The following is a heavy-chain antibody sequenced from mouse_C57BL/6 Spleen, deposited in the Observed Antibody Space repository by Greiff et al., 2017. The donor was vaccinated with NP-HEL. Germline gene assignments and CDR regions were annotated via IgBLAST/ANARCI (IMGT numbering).Heavy chain of an antibody. CDR2: ISSGGSYT. V-gene: IGHV5-6*01. J-gene: IGHJ3*01. D-gene: IGHD1-1*01. CDR1: GFTFSSYG. CDR3: ARPPYYYGSSLAWFAY. Sequence: EVMLVESGGDLVKPGGSLKLSCAASGFTFSSYGMSWVRQTPDKRLEWVATISSGGSYTYYPDSVKGRFTISRDNAKNTLYLQMSSLKSEDTAMYYCARPPYYYGSSLAWFAYWGQGTLVTVSA.